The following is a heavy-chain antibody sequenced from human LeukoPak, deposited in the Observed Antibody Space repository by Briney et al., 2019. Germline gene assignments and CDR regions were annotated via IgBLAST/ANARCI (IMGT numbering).Heavy chain of an antibody. CDR1: GFTFSTYW. D-gene: IGHD2-15*01. Sequence: GGSLRLSCAASGFTFSTYWMSWVRQAPGKGLEWVANIKQDGSEKYYVDSVKGRFTISRDNAKKSLYLQLNSLRAEDTAVYYCARTWSNWFDPWGQGTLVTVSS. V-gene: IGHV3-7*01. CDR3: ARTWSNWFDP. CDR2: IKQDGSEK. J-gene: IGHJ5*02.